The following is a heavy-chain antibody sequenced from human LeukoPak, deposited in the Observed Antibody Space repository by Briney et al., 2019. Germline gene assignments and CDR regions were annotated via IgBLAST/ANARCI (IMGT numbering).Heavy chain of an antibody. CDR1: GFTFSSYS. Sequence: GGSLRLSCAASGFTFSSYSMNWVRQAPGEGLEWVAHIRNKANRYTTEYAASVKGRFTISRDDSENSLYLQMDSLKTEDTAVYYCARSPLGIAPFDYWGQGTLVTVSS. CDR3: ARSPLGIAPFDY. V-gene: IGHV3-72*01. D-gene: IGHD7-27*01. CDR2: IRNKANRYTT. J-gene: IGHJ4*02.